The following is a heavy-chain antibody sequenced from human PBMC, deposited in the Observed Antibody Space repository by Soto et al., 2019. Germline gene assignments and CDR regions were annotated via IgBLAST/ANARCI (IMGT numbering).Heavy chain of an antibody. Sequence: GASVKVSCKTSGFIFTNYGISWVRQAPGQGLEWMGRISGYSGNTDYAQKFQGRVSMTTDTSTSTGYMELRSLTPDDSAVYYCAGDQFGSHGHPSYFDSWGQGTQVTVSS. CDR2: ISGYSGNT. D-gene: IGHD3-10*01. CDR3: AGDQFGSHGHPSYFDS. J-gene: IGHJ4*02. V-gene: IGHV1-18*01. CDR1: GFIFTNYG.